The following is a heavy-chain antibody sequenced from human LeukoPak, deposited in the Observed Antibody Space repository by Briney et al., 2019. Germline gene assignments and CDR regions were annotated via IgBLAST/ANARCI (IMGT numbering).Heavy chain of an antibody. J-gene: IGHJ4*02. V-gene: IGHV1-69*13. CDR2: IIPIFGTA. D-gene: IGHD1-26*01. CDR1: GGTFSSYA. CDR3: ARSASGSYGGFDY. Sequence: GASVNVSCKASGGTFSSYAISWVRQAPGQGLEWMGGIIPIFGTANYAQKFQGRVTITADESTSTAYMELSSLRSEDTAVYYCARSASGSYGGFDYWGQGTLVTVSS.